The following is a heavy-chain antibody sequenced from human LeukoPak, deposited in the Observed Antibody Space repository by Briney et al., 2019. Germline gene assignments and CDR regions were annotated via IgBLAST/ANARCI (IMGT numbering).Heavy chain of an antibody. Sequence: ASVKVSCKASGYTFTGYYMNWVRQAPGQGLEWMGRINPNSGGTNYAQKFQGRVTMTRDTSISTAYMELSSLRSDDTAVYYCVRERYEVLPYYYMDVWGKGTTVTVSS. CDR3: VRERYEVLPYYYMDV. CDR1: GYTFTGYY. D-gene: IGHD3-3*01. J-gene: IGHJ6*03. V-gene: IGHV1-2*02. CDR2: INPNSGGT.